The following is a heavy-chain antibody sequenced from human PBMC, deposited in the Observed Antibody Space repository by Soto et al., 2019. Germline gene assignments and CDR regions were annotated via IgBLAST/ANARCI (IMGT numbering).Heavy chain of an antibody. CDR1: GFTFSTYS. Sequence: EVQLVESGGGLVQPGGSLRLSCAASGFTFSTYSMNWVRQAPGKGLEWVSYISSGSSTIYYADSVKGRFTISRDNAKNSLYLRMDSLRAEDTAVYYATRSAYVYVWGTGTTVTVSS. CDR3: TRSAYVYV. J-gene: IGHJ6*03. D-gene: IGHD2-2*01. V-gene: IGHV3-48*01. CDR2: ISSGSSTI.